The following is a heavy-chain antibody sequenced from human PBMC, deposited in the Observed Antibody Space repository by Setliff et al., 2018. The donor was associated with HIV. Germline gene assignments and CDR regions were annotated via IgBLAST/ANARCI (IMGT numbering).Heavy chain of an antibody. CDR2: FYHSGNT. CDR3: ARDRGEKGYFDS. J-gene: IGHJ4*01. V-gene: IGHV4-30-2*01. Sequence: SETLSLTCAISGASISSGDYSWSWIRQPPGRDLEWIGYFYHSGNTYYSPSLHSRVTLSVDKSKNEFYLSLASVTAADTAVYYCARDRGEKGYFDSWDHGALVTVSS. CDR1: GASISSGDYS. D-gene: IGHD3-10*01.